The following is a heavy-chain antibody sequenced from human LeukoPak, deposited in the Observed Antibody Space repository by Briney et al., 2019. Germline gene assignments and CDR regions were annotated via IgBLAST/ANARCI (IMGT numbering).Heavy chain of an antibody. J-gene: IGHJ4*02. V-gene: IGHV3-48*01. CDR2: ISSSSSTI. CDR3: AKDQLTYYFDSSGYYPLAY. D-gene: IGHD3-22*01. Sequence: PGGSLRLSCAASGFTFSSYSMNWVRQAPGKGLEWVSYISSSSSTIYYADSVEGRFTISRDNAKNSLYLQMNSLRAEDTAVYYCAKDQLTYYFDSSGYYPLAYWGQGTLVTVSS. CDR1: GFTFSSYS.